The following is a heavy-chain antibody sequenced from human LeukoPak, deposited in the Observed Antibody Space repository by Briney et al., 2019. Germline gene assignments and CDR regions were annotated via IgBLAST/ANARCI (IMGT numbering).Heavy chain of an antibody. Sequence: SQTLSLTCTVSGGSISSGDYYWSWIRQPPGKGLEWIGYIYYSGSTYYNPSLKSRVTISVDTSKNQFSLKLSSVTAADTAVYYCARGADDSSGHYYVPRIRGFDYWGQGTLVTVSS. CDR2: IYYSGST. V-gene: IGHV4-30-4*01. CDR1: GGSISSGDYY. J-gene: IGHJ4*02. CDR3: ARGADDSSGHYYVPRIRGFDY. D-gene: IGHD3-22*01.